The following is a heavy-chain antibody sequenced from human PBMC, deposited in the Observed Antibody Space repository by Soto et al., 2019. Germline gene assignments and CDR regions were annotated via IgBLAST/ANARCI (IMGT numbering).Heavy chain of an antibody. V-gene: IGHV3-30*04. CDR2: MSHDGKIK. CDR1: GFTFSSHT. CDR3: ARPTRITLVRELVDYFDY. Sequence: GGSLRLSCAASGFTFSSHTMHWVRQAPGKGLEWLSLMSHDGKIKFYADSVKGRFTISRDNSKNTLYLQMNSLRDDDTAIYYCARPTRITLVRELVDYFDYWGQGALVTVSS. D-gene: IGHD3-10*01. J-gene: IGHJ4*02.